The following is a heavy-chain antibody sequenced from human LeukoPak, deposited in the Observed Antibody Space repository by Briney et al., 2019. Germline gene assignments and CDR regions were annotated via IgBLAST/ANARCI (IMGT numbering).Heavy chain of an antibody. D-gene: IGHD5-12*01. CDR2: ISGSGGIT. Sequence: PGGSLRLSCEGSGFTLSTYAMNWVRQAPGKGLEWVSAISGSGGITDYAYSRKGRFTISRDNSKTTLSLQMTSLTAEDTAVSYCAKDEGSGRGYLLGVDSWGQGTLVTVSS. J-gene: IGHJ5*01. V-gene: IGHV3-23*01. CDR3: AKDEGSGRGYLLGVDS. CDR1: GFTLSTYA.